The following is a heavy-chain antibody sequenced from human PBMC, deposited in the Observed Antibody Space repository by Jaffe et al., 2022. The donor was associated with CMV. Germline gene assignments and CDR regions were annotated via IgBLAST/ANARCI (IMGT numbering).Heavy chain of an antibody. J-gene: IGHJ6*03. V-gene: IGHV3-21*01. CDR2: ISSSSSYI. D-gene: IGHD2-15*01. CDR3: ARVGTVVVVVAATYYMDV. Sequence: EVQLVESGGGLVKPGGSLRLSCAASGFTFSSYSMNWVRQAPGKGLEWVSSISSSSSYIYYADSVKGRFTISRDNAKNSLYLQMNSLRAEDTAVYYCARVGTVVVVVAATYYMDVWGKGTTVTVSS. CDR1: GFTFSSYS.